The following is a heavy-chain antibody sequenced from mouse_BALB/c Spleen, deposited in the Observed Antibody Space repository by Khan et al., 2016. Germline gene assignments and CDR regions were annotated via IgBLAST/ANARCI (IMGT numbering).Heavy chain of an antibody. CDR2: IWSDGNT. J-gene: IGHJ4*01. D-gene: IGHD1-1*02. CDR3: AIRRNYRGGRDY. CDR1: GFSLTNSG. V-gene: IGHV2-6-2*01. Sequence: QVQLKQSGPDLVAPSQGLSITCTVSGFSLTNSGIHWVRQPPGKDLEWLVVIWSDGNTTYNSALKSRLTITKDHSKSQVFLKMNSLQTDDTAIYYCAIRRNYRGGRDYWGQRTSVTVSS.